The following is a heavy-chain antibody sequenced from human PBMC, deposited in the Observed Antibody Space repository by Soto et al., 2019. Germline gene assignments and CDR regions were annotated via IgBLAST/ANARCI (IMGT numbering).Heavy chain of an antibody. CDR1: GFSLSTSGMC. V-gene: IGHV2-70*01. J-gene: IGHJ6*02. CDR2: IDWDDDK. D-gene: IGHD2-2*01. Sequence: SCPTLVNPTQTLTLTCTFSGFSLSTSGMCXSWIRQPPGKALEWLALIDWDDDKYYSTSLKTRLTISKDTSKNQVVLTMTNMDPVDTATYYCARILVVPAAISYYYGLDVWGQGTTVTVYS. CDR3: ARILVVPAAISYYYGLDV.